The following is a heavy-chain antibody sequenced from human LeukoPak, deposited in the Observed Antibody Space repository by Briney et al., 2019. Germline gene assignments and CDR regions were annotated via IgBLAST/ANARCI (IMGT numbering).Heavy chain of an antibody. V-gene: IGHV4-4*07. CDR3: AKDNEAAARAYDY. J-gene: IGHJ4*02. Sequence: SETLSLTCTVSGGAISSYYWSWIRQPAGKGLEWIGRIYSSGSTNYNTSLKSRVTMSVDTSKNQFSLKLSSVTAADTAVYYCAKDNEAAARAYDYWGQGTLVTVSS. D-gene: IGHD6-13*01. CDR2: IYSSGST. CDR1: GGAISSYY.